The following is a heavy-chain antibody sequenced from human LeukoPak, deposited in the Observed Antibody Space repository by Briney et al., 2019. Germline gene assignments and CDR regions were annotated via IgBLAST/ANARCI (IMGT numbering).Heavy chain of an antibody. CDR1: GFTFSSYT. CDR2: ISTSSSYI. D-gene: IGHD6-13*01. J-gene: IGHJ4*02. V-gene: IGHV3-21*06. Sequence: GGSLRLSCAASGFTFSSYTMNWVRQAPGKGLEWVSFISTSSSYIYYADSVKGRFTISRDNARNTLYLQMNSLRVEDTAVYYCVAAGTFDYWGQGTLVAVSS. CDR3: VAAGTFDY.